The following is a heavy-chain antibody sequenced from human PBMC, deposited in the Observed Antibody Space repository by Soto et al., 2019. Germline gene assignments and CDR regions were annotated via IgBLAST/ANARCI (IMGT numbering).Heavy chain of an antibody. V-gene: IGHV3-64D*06. CDR3: VKDRYVDY. J-gene: IGHJ4*02. Sequence: PGGSLRLSCSVSGFIFRSYAMHWVRQAPGKGLEYVASISSEGASTYYADSVKGRFIISRDNSKNTLYLQMSSLRAEDTAVYYCVKDRYVDYWGQGILVTVS. CDR1: GFIFRSYA. CDR2: ISSEGAST.